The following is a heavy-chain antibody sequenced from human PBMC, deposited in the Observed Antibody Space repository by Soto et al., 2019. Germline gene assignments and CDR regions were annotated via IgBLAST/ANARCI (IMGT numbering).Heavy chain of an antibody. CDR3: ARGQVVAAQH. V-gene: IGHV4-30-2*01. D-gene: IGHD2-15*01. CDR2: IYHSGST. J-gene: IGHJ4*02. Sequence: QLQLQESGSGLVEPSQTLALTCGVSGGSISSSAYSWSRIRQPPGKGLEWIGYIYHSGSTYYNPSLESRVAIAVDRSKNQFSMKRSSVSAADTAVYYCARGQVVAAQHWGQGTLVTVSS. CDR1: GGSISSSAYS.